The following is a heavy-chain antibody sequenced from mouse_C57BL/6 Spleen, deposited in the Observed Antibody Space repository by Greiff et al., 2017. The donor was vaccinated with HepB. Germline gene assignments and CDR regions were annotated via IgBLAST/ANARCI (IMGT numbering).Heavy chain of an antibody. CDR3: ARKVSFSGYLYWYFDV. CDR2: IDPEDGET. D-gene: IGHD2-2*01. Sequence: DVKLVESGAELVKPGASVKLSCTASGFNIKDYYMHWVKQRTEQGLEWIGRIDPEDGETKYAPKFQGKATITADTSSNTAYLQLSSLTSEDTAVYYCARKVSFSGYLYWYFDVWGTGTTVTVSS. V-gene: IGHV14-2*01. J-gene: IGHJ1*03. CDR1: GFNIKDYY.